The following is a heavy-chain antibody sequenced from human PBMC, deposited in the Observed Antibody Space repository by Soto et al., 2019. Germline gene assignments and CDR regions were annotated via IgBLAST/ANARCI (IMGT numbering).Heavy chain of an antibody. CDR1: GGSISSSSYY. CDR2: IYYSGST. J-gene: IGHJ3*02. CDR3: ARRSDMGSGFDAFDI. V-gene: IGHV4-39*01. D-gene: IGHD6-19*01. Sequence: PSETLSLTCTVSGGSISSSSYYWGWIRQPPGKGLEWIGSIYYSGSTYYNPSLKSRVTISVDTSKNQFSLKLSSVTAADTAVYYCARRSDMGSGFDAFDIWGPGTMLTVSS.